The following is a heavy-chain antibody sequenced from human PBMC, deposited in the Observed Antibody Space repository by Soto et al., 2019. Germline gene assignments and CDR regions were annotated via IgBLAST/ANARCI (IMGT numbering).Heavy chain of an antibody. Sequence: GGSLRLSCAVSGFSFSTSGMNWVRQAPGKGLEWISYINGKSDSKYYADSVKGRFTISRDNAKNSLYLQMNSLRAEDTAVYYCARDLVDSYGYPLDYWGQGTLVTVSS. V-gene: IGHV3-48*04. CDR3: ARDLVDSYGYPLDY. J-gene: IGHJ4*02. CDR1: GFSFSTSG. CDR2: INGKSDSK. D-gene: IGHD5-18*01.